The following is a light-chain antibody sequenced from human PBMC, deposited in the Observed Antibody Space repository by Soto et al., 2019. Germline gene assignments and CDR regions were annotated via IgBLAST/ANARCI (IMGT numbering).Light chain of an antibody. CDR1: QNIKRY. V-gene: IGKV1-33*01. CDR2: DAS. Sequence: DIQLTQSPSSLSASVGDRVTVSCQASQNIKRYLNWYQQRPGEAPSLLIYDASNSQTGVPSRFSGSGYGTYFTFTISNLQPEDVATYYCQQYDDLPLTFGGGTKVEIK. CDR3: QQYDDLPLT. J-gene: IGKJ4*01.